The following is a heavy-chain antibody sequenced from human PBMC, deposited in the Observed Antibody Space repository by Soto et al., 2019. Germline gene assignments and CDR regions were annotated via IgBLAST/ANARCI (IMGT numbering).Heavy chain of an antibody. V-gene: IGHV1-69*13. CDR3: ARNAYDGREDDAFDI. CDR2: IIPIFGTA. CDR1: GGTFSSYA. Sequence: SLKVSCKASGGTFSSYAISWVRQAPGQGLEWMGGIIPIFGTANYAQKFQGRVTITADESTSTAYMELSRLRSDDTAVYYCARNAYDGREDDAFDIWGQGTMVTVSS. J-gene: IGHJ3*02. D-gene: IGHD3-22*01.